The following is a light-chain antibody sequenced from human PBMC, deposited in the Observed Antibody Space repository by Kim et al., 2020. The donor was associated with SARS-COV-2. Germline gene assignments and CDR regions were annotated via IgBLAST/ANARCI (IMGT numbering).Light chain of an antibody. V-gene: IGLV1-47*01. CDR2: RNN. CDR3: AAWDDSLSGYVV. CDR1: SSNIGSNY. J-gene: IGLJ2*01. Sequence: RVTISFSGSSSNIGSNYVYWYQQLPGTAPKLLIYRNNQRPSGVPDRFSGSKSGTSASLAISGLRSGDEADYYCAAWDDSLSGYVVFGGGTQLTVL.